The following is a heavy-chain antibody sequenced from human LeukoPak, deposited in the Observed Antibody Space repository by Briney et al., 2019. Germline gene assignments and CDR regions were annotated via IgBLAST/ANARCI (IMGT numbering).Heavy chain of an antibody. CDR3: AGTSSDYGGNSGIDAFDI. V-gene: IGHV1-69*13. CDR2: TIPIFGTA. J-gene: IGHJ3*02. Sequence: SVKVSCKASGGTFSSYAISWVRQAPGQGLEWMGGTIPIFGTANYAQKFQGRVTITADESTSTAYMELSSLRSEDTAVYYCAGTSSDYGGNSGIDAFDIWGQGTMVTVSS. CDR1: GGTFSSYA. D-gene: IGHD4-23*01.